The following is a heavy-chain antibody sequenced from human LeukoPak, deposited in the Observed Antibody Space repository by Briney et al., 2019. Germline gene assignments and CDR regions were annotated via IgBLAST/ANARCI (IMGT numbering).Heavy chain of an antibody. CDR1: EFTFRNYS. CDR2: ISSSSSYK. Sequence: PGGSLRLSCVGSEFTFRNYSLNWVRQSPGKGLEWVSSISSSSSYKYYVDSVKGRFTISRDNAKKSLYLQMNSLRAEDTAVYYCARVGRSYYDSSGFDYWGQGTLVTVSS. V-gene: IGHV3-21*01. J-gene: IGHJ4*02. D-gene: IGHD3-22*01. CDR3: ARVGRSYYDSSGFDY.